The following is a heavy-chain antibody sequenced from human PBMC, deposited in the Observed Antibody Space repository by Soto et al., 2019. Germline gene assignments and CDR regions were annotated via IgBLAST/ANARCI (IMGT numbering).Heavy chain of an antibody. CDR2: TYYRSKWYN. J-gene: IGHJ6*02. Sequence: QSQTLSLTCAISGDSVSSNSAAWNWIRQSPSRGLEWLGRTYYRSKWYNDYAVSVKSRITINPDTSKNQFSLQLNSVTPEDTAVYYCAREGAGTTKIYYYGMDVWGQGTTVTVSS. CDR3: AREGAGTTKIYYYGMDV. V-gene: IGHV6-1*01. CDR1: GDSVSSNSAA. D-gene: IGHD1-7*01.